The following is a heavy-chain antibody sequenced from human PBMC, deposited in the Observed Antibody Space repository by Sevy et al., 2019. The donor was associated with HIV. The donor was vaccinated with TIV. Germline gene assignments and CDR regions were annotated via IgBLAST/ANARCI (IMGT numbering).Heavy chain of an antibody. CDR1: GFTVSDNY. D-gene: IGHD3-22*01. V-gene: IGHV3-66*01. CDR3: ARDRYYDASGYYYYYYGMDV. CDR2: IDSDGSA. J-gene: IGHJ6*02. Sequence: GGSLRLSCAASGFTVSDNYMAWVRLAPGKGLEWVSLIDSDGSAYYADSVKGRFTISRDNVKNTLYLQINALRAEDTGLYFCARDRYYDASGYYYYYYGMDVWDQGTTVTVSS.